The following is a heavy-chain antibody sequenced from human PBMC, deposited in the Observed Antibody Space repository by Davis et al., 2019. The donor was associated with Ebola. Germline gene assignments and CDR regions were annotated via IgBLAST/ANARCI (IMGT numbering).Heavy chain of an antibody. D-gene: IGHD6-13*01. CDR1: GFTFSNAW. J-gene: IGHJ6*02. CDR3: AKELAAGPLDV. CDR2: ISYDGSNK. V-gene: IGHV3-30*18. Sequence: GESLKISCAASGFTFSNAWMNWVRQAPGKGLEWVAVISYDGSNKYYADSVKGRFTISRDNSKNTLYLQMNSLRAEDTAVYYCAKELAAGPLDVWGQGTTVTVSS.